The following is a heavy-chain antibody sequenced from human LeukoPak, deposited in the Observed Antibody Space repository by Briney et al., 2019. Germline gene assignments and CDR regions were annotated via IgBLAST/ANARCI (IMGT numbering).Heavy chain of an antibody. CDR1: AGSINAFY. CDR2: IHSSGST. Sequence: PSETLSLICSVSAGSINAFYWSWIRQPAGEELQWIGRIHSSGSTNYSPSLKSRVTMLLDPSKNQFSLSLISVTAAGTAVYYCAREAVHYGSGSLDYWGQGTLVTVSS. J-gene: IGHJ4*02. D-gene: IGHD3-10*01. V-gene: IGHV4-4*07. CDR3: AREAVHYGSGSLDY.